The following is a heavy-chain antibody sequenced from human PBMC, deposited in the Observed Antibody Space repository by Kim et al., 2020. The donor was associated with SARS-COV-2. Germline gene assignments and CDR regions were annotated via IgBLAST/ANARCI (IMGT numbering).Heavy chain of an antibody. D-gene: IGHD3-16*01. CDR2: INPSGGST. J-gene: IGHJ3*02. Sequence: ASVKVSCKASGYTFTSYYMHWVRQAPGQGLEWMGIINPSGGSTSYAQKFQGRVTMTRDTSTSTVYMELSSLRSEDTAVYYCARSEGDYDYVWGHKGPDAFDIWGQGTMVTVSS. CDR1: GYTFTSYY. V-gene: IGHV1-46*01. CDR3: ARSEGDYDYVWGHKGPDAFDI.